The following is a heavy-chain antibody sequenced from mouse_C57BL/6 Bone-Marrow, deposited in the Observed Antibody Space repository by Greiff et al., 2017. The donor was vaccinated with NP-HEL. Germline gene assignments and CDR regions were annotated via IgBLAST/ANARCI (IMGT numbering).Heavy chain of an antibody. D-gene: IGHD2-13*01. J-gene: IGHJ2*01. V-gene: IGHV1-81*01. Sequence: QVHVKQSGAELARPGASVKLSCKASGYTFTSYGISWVKQRTGQGLEWIGEIYPRSGNTYYNEKFKGKATLTADKSSSTAYMELRSLTSEDSAVYFCARSRYGDFDYWGQGTTLTVSS. CDR2: IYPRSGNT. CDR1: GYTFTSYG. CDR3: ARSRYGDFDY.